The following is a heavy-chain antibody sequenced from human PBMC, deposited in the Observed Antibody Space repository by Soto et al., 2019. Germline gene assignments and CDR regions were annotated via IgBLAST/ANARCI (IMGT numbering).Heavy chain of an antibody. J-gene: IGHJ6*02. CDR1: VFTFTSYG. CDR2: IWYDGSNK. Sequence: GWSLRLSCAASVFTFTSYGMHWVRQAPGKGLEWVAVIWYDGSNKYYADSVKGRFTISRDNSKNTLYLQMNSLRAEDTAVYYCARDWPGPGITMFRGVITMDVWGQGTTVTVSS. V-gene: IGHV3-33*01. CDR3: ARDWPGPGITMFRGVITMDV. D-gene: IGHD3-10*01.